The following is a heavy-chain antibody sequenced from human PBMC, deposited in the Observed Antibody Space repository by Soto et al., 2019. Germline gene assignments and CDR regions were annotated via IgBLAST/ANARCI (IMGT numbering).Heavy chain of an antibody. CDR1: GFTFSSYA. J-gene: IGHJ5*01. V-gene: IGHV3-23*01. D-gene: IGHD2-15*01. CDR3: AKIRYCKLRDPFAS. CDR2: ISGSSGTI. Sequence: GGYLRLSCAASGFTFSSYAMSWVLPAPGKGLEWVSVISGSSGTIYYADSAKGRFTISRDNCKNTLYLQMNSLRAGDTVIYYCAKIRYCKLRDPFASWSHGYLVTVSS.